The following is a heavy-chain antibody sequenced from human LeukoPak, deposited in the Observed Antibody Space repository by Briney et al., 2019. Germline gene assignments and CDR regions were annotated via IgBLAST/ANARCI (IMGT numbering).Heavy chain of an antibody. J-gene: IGHJ6*02. V-gene: IGHV3-48*03. CDR2: ISTGGSSI. CDR1: RFTFSSYE. D-gene: IGHD2-8*01. CDR3: AKRRSVVMAYYYYAMDV. Sequence: PGGSLRLSCAASRFTFSSYEMNWVRQAPGKGLEWVSYISTGGSSIYYADSVKGRFTISRDNSKNTLYLQMNSLRAEDTAVYYCAKRRSVVMAYYYYAMDVWGQGTTVTVSS.